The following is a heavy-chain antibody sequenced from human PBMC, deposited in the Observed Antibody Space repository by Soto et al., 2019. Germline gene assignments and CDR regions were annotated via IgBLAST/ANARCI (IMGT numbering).Heavy chain of an antibody. V-gene: IGHV3-53*01. CDR2: IYSGGST. CDR1: GFTVSSNY. CDR3: ATTTSGSNDAFDI. D-gene: IGHD6-25*01. Sequence: GSLRLSCAASGFTVSSNYMSWVRQAPGKGLEWVSVIYSGGSTYYADSVKGRFTISRDNSKNTLYLQMNSLRAEDTAVYYCATTTSGSNDAFDIWGQGTMVTVSS. J-gene: IGHJ3*02.